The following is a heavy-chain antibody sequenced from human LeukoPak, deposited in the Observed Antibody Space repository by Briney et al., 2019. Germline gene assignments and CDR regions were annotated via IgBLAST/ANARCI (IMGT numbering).Heavy chain of an antibody. J-gene: IGHJ4*02. Sequence: ASVKVSCKASGGTFSSYAISWVRQAPGQGLEWMGWINPNSGGTNYAQKFQGRVTMTRDTSISTAYMELSRLRSDDTAVYYCAREFGYYDSSGYGDYWGQGTLVTVSS. D-gene: IGHD3-22*01. CDR3: AREFGYYDSSGYGDY. CDR2: INPNSGGT. V-gene: IGHV1-2*02. CDR1: GGTFSSYA.